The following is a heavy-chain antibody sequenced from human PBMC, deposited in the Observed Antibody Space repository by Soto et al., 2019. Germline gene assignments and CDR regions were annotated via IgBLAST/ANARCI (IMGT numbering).Heavy chain of an antibody. D-gene: IGHD2-21*02. V-gene: IGHV4-34*01. CDR3: ARVLVGCGGDYSCRDAFDI. Sequence: SETLSLTCAVYGGSFSGYYWGWIRQPPGKGLEWIGEINHSGSTNYNPSLKSRVTISVDTSKNQFSLKLSSVTAADTAVYYCARVLVGCGGDYSCRDAFDIWGQGTMVTVSS. J-gene: IGHJ3*02. CDR2: INHSGST. CDR1: GGSFSGYY.